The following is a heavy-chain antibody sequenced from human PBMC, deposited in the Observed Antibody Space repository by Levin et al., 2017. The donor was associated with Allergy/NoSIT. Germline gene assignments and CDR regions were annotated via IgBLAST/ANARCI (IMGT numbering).Heavy chain of an antibody. V-gene: IGHV3-30*18. D-gene: IGHD3-10*01. J-gene: IGHJ4*02. CDR3: AKAPEDRVVRGVITTFDY. Sequence: LSLTCAASGFTFSSYGMHWVRQAPGKGLEWVAVISYDGSNKYYADSVKGRFTISRDNSKNTLYLQMNSLRAEDTAVYYCAKAPEDRVVRGVITTFDYWGQGTLVTVSS. CDR2: ISYDGSNK. CDR1: GFTFSSYG.